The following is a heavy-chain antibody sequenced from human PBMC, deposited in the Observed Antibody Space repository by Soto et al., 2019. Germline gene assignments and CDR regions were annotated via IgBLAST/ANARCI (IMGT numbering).Heavy chain of an antibody. CDR3: ASHDGSGSYYYGMYV. Sequence: SGKVSFKASGYTFTSDGISWVRQAPGQGLEWMGWIGAYNGNTNYAQKRQGRVTMTTDTSTSTAYMELRSLRSDDTAVYYCASHDGSGSYYYGMYVWGQGTTVTVSS. D-gene: IGHD3-10*01. J-gene: IGHJ6*02. CDR1: GYTFTSDG. V-gene: IGHV1-18*04. CDR2: IGAYNGNT.